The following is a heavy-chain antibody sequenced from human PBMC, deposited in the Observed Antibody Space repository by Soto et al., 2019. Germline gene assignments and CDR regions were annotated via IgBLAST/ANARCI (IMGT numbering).Heavy chain of an antibody. CDR1: GYTITSYD. J-gene: IGHJ5*02. Sequence: ASVKVSCMASGYTITSYDINWVRQATGQGLEWMGWMNPNSGNTGYAQKFQGRVTMTRNTSISTADMELSSLRSEDTAVYYCARKRIRATNWFDPWAQGTLVTVSS. CDR2: MNPNSGNT. D-gene: IGHD5-12*01. V-gene: IGHV1-8*01. CDR3: ARKRIRATNWFDP.